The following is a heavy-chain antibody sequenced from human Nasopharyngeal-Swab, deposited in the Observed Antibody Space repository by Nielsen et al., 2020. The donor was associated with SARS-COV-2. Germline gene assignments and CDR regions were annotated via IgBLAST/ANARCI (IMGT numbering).Heavy chain of an antibody. J-gene: IGHJ6*02. D-gene: IGHD2-15*01. CDR2: IIPIPGIA. V-gene: IGHV1-69*04. CDR3: AREYCSGGSCYGNYGMDV. CDR1: GGTFSSYA. Sequence: SVKVSCKASGGTFSSYAISWVRQAPGQGLEWMGRIIPIPGIANYAQKFQGRVTITADKSTGTAYMELSSLRSEDTAVYYCAREYCSGGSCYGNYGMDVWGQGTTVTVSS.